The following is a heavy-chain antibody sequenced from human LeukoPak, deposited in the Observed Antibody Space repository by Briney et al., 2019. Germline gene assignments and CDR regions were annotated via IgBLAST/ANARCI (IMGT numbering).Heavy chain of an antibody. Sequence: PGGSLRLSCAASGFTFSSYSMNWVRQAPGKGLEWVSYISSSSSTIYYADSVKGRFTISRDNAKNSLYLQMNSLRAEDTAVYYCARGGSGTTLKYWGQGTLVTVSS. D-gene: IGHD6-19*01. CDR1: GFTFSSYS. V-gene: IGHV3-48*01. CDR2: ISSSSSTI. J-gene: IGHJ4*02. CDR3: ARGGSGTTLKY.